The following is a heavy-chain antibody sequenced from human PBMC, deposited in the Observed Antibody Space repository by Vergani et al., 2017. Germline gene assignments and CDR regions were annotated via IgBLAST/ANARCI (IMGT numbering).Heavy chain of an antibody. CDR1: GGPITYGAFY. Sequence: QLQLQESGPGLVKPSETLSLTCTVSGGPITYGAFYWGWIRQAPGKGLEWIGPLSTTGGATHASHNPSLKSRVSISVDTSKSQFSLRLTSVTAADSAIYYCAGDTHSWQRADRWGQGLLVSVSS. CDR3: AGDTHSWQRADR. J-gene: IGHJ5*02. V-gene: IGHV4-61*08. D-gene: IGHD6-13*01. CDR2: LSTTGGA.